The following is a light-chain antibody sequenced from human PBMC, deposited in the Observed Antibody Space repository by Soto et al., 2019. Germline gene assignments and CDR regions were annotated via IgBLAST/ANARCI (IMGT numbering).Light chain of an antibody. J-gene: IGKJ1*01. CDR2: DAS. Sequence: EIVLTQSPATLSLSPGDRATLACRASQSVSTDLAWYQQKPGQAPRVVIYDASNRATGIPPRFSGSGSGTDFTLTISSLEPEDFAVYYCQQRSSWPRTFGQGTKVEIK. CDR3: QQRSSWPRT. V-gene: IGKV3-11*01. CDR1: QSVSTD.